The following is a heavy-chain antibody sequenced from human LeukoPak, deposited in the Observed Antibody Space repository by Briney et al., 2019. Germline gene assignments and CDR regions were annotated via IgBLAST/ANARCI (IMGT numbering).Heavy chain of an antibody. CDR2: ITQSGST. V-gene: IGHV4-34*01. J-gene: IGHJ4*02. D-gene: IGHD6-19*01. Sequence: SETLSLTCAVYGGSLSGYYWSWIRQPPGEGLEWIGEITQSGSTNYNPSHKSRVTISVDTSKNQFSLRLTSVTAAGTAVYYCARGPWEYSSGDCWGQGTLVTVSS. CDR3: ARGPWEYSSGDC. CDR1: GGSLSGYY.